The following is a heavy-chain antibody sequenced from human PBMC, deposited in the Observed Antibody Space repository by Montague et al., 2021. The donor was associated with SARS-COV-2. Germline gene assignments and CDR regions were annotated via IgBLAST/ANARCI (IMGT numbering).Heavy chain of an antibody. V-gene: IGHV4-39*01. J-gene: IGHJ6*03. Sequence: SETLSLTCTVSGASISSSSYYRGWIRQPPGKGLEWIGSINNRGNTYNNPSLRSRVSISVDTSKNQFSLNVRSVTAADTGLFYCVRVTHPRSAWPYYMDVWGQGTPVTV. CDR3: VRVTHPRSAWPYYMDV. CDR1: GASISSSSYY. CDR2: INNRGNT. D-gene: IGHD4-11*01.